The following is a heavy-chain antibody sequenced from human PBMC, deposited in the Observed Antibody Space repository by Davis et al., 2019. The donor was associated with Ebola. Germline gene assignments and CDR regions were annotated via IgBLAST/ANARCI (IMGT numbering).Heavy chain of an antibody. D-gene: IGHD3-3*01. CDR2: ISYDGSYK. CDR3: AKSGLSFGVVKYHYGMDV. V-gene: IGHV3-30*18. CDR1: GFIFKTYT. J-gene: IGHJ6*04. Sequence: GESLKISCAASGFIFKTYTMHWVRQAPGKGLEWVAVISYDGSYKYYADFVKGRFTISRDNSKNTLYLQMNSLRAEDTAVYYCAKSGLSFGVVKYHYGMDVWGKGTTVTVSS.